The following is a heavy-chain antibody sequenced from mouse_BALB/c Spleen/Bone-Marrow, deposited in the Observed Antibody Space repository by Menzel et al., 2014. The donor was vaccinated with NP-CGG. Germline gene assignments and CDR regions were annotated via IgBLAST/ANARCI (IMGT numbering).Heavy chain of an antibody. CDR3: AREGGGYDPAWFAY. D-gene: IGHD2-2*01. CDR1: GFTFXSYA. CDR2: ISSGGST. Sequence: EVKLQESGGGLVKPGGSLKLSCAASGFTFXSYAMSWVRQTPEKRLEWVASISSGGSTYYPDSVKGRFTLSRDNARNILNLQMSSWRSEDTAMYYCAREGGGYDPAWFAYWGQGTLVTVSA. J-gene: IGHJ3*01. V-gene: IGHV5-6-5*01.